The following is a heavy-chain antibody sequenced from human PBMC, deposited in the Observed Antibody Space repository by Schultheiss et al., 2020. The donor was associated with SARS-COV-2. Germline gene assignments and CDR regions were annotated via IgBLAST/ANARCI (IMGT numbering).Heavy chain of an antibody. CDR2: INHSGST. CDR1: GGSFSGYY. Sequence: SETLSLTCAVYGGSFSGYYWSWIRQPPGKGLEWIGEINHSGSTNYNPSLKSRVTISVDTSKNQFSLKLSSVTAADTAVYYCARQIAGAVAGSWDYWGQGTLVTVSS. D-gene: IGHD6-19*01. J-gene: IGHJ4*02. V-gene: IGHV4-34*01. CDR3: ARQIAGAVAGSWDY.